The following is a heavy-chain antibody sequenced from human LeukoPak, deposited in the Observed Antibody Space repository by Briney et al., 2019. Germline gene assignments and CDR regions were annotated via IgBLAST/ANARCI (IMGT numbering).Heavy chain of an antibody. CDR2: INSDGSST. D-gene: IGHD3-10*01. CDR1: GFTFNSYW. CDR3: AKSIGITMVRGVSYHYYGMDV. J-gene: IGHJ6*02. Sequence: GGSLRLSCAASGFTFNSYWMHWVRQAPGKGLVWVSRINSDGSSTSYADSVKGRFTISRDNSKNTLYLQMNSLRVEDTAVYYCAKSIGITMVRGVSYHYYGMDVWGQGTTVTVSS. V-gene: IGHV3-74*01.